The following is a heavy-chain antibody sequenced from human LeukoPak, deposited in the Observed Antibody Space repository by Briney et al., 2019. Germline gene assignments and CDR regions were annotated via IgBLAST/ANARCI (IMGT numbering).Heavy chain of an antibody. D-gene: IGHD1-26*01. CDR3: ARQIGNYYSTVDY. J-gene: IGHJ4*02. CDR1: GGSISSSSYF. Sequence: SETLSLTCTVSGGSISSSSYFWGWIRQPPGKGLEWIGSISYFGNSYYNPSLKSRVTISVDTSKNQFSLRLSSVTAADTAVYYCARQIGNYYSTVDYWGQGTLVTVSS. V-gene: IGHV4-39*01. CDR2: ISYFGNS.